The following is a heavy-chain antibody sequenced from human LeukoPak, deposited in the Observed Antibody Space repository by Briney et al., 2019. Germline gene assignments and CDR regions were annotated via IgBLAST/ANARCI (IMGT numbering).Heavy chain of an antibody. CDR1: GFMFSISW. CDR3: ASGSH. CDR2: IRQDGSEK. D-gene: IGHD6-25*01. V-gene: IGHV3-7*03. Sequence: GGSLRLSCAASGFMFSISWMNWVRQAPGKGLEWLANIRQDGSEKHYVDSVKGRFTIFRDNSKNSLYLQMNSLRVEDTAVYYCASGSHWGQGTLVTVSS. J-gene: IGHJ4*02.